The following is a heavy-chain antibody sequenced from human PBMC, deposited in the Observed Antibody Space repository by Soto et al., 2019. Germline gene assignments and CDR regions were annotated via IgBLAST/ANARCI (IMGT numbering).Heavy chain of an antibody. CDR1: GYTFTSYD. V-gene: IGHV1-8*01. Sequence: QVQLVQSGAEVKKPGASVKVSCKASGYTFTSYDINWVRQATGQGLEWMGWMNPNSGNTGYTQKFQGRVTMTRNTSISTAYMELSSLRSEDTAVYYCASRGYWDGDFDYWGQGTLVTVSS. J-gene: IGHJ4*02. D-gene: IGHD3-22*01. CDR3: ASRGYWDGDFDY. CDR2: MNPNSGNT.